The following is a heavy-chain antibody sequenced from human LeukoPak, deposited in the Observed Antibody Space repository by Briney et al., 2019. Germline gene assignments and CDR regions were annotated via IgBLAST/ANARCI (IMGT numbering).Heavy chain of an antibody. CDR2: IYYSGST. J-gene: IGHJ4*02. CDR3: ARAGGSGSYYPY. D-gene: IGHD3-10*01. Sequence: SETLSLTCTVSGGSISSSSYYWGWIRQPPGKGLEWIGSIYYSGSTYYNPSLKSRITISVSTSKNQLSLNFGSVTAAAAAAYSCARAGGSGSYYPYWGQGTLVTVS. CDR1: GGSISSSSYY. V-gene: IGHV4-39*07.